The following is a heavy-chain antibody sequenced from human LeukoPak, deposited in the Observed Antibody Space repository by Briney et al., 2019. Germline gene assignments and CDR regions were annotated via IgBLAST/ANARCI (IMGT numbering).Heavy chain of an antibody. D-gene: IGHD3-9*01. Sequence: PSETLSLTCAVSGGSISSSNWWSWVRQPPGKGLEWIGEIYHSGSTNYNPSLKSRVTISVDKSKNQFSLKLSSVTAADTAVYYCARKASYYDILTGYPQGFSGFDYWGQGTLVTVSS. CDR1: GGSISSSNW. J-gene: IGHJ4*02. CDR3: ARKASYYDILTGYPQGFSGFDY. V-gene: IGHV4-4*02. CDR2: IYHSGST.